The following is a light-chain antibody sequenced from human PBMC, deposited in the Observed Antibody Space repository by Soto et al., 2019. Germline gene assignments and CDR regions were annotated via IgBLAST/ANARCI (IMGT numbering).Light chain of an antibody. Sequence: QSALTQPASVSGSPGQSITISCTGTSSDVGSYNLVSWYQQHPGKAPKLMIYEGSKRPSGVSNRFSGSKSGNTASLTISGLQAEDEAAYYCCSYAGSYVFGTGTKVTVL. CDR3: CSYAGSYV. CDR1: SSDVGSYNL. V-gene: IGLV2-23*01. J-gene: IGLJ1*01. CDR2: EGS.